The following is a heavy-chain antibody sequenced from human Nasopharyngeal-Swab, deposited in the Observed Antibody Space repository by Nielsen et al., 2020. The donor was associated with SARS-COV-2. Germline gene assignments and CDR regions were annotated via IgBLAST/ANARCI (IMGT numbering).Heavy chain of an antibody. CDR1: GGSISSGSYY. CDR3: ARQDPSYWSFDY. J-gene: IGHJ4*02. Sequence: SETLSLTCTVSGGSISSGSYYWSWIRQPAGKGLEWIGRIYTSGSTNYNPSLKSRVTISVDTSKNQFSLKLSSVTAADTAVYYCARQDPSYWSFDYWGQGTLVTVSS. CDR2: IYTSGST. D-gene: IGHD2-8*02. V-gene: IGHV4-61*02.